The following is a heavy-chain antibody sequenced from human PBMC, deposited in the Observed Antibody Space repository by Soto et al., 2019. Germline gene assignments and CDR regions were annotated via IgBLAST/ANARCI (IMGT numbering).Heavy chain of an antibody. J-gene: IGHJ3*01. CDR1: VFTFIDFA. Sequence: PGWSLRLSCAASVFTFIDFAMNWVRQAPGKGLEWVSGLSVDGQSTYYADSVKGRFTISRDNSDNTVYLHLNSLTADDTAVYYCAKPLTYNSVSDAFDFWGQGTLVTVSS. V-gene: IGHV3-23*01. CDR2: LSVDGQST. D-gene: IGHD1-20*01. CDR3: AKPLTYNSVSDAFDF.